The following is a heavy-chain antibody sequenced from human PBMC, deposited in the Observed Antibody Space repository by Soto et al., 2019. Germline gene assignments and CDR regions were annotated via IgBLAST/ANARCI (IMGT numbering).Heavy chain of an antibody. D-gene: IGHD4-4*01. V-gene: IGHV4-4*02. CDR2: THHSGST. Sequence: PPGKGLEWIGETHHSGSTNYNPSLKSRVTISVDNSKNQFSLKLTSVTAADTAVYYCARVTYSTHPYYFYGVAVWGQGTTV. CDR3: ARVTYSTHPYYFYGVAV. J-gene: IGHJ6*02.